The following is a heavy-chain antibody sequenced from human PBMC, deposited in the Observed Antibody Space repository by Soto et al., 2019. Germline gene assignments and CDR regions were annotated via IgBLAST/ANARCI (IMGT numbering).Heavy chain of an antibody. J-gene: IGHJ4*01. D-gene: IGHD2-21*02. CDR2: ISGNAGTK. V-gene: IGHV3-23*01. CDR1: GFTFNNYA. Sequence: DVLLSASGGGLVHPGGSLRVSCAASGFTFNNYAMNWVRQIPGKGLEWVSSISGNAGTKWYEDSVKGRFTISRDNSQGTVSLQMSSLRADDTAIYYCAKGIHVMVVPGTDYFDSWGRGTLVTVSS. CDR3: AKGIHVMVVPGTDYFDS.